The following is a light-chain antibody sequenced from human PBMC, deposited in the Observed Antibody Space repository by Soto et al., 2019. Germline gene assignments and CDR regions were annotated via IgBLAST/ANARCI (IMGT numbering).Light chain of an antibody. J-gene: IGKJ4*01. Sequence: DIQMTQSPSSLSASVGHRVTITCRASQSMSSYLNWYQQKPGKAPKLLIYAASSLQSGVPSRFSGSGSGTDFTLTISSLQPEDFATYYCQQSYSTLSFGGGTKVEIK. V-gene: IGKV1-39*01. CDR3: QQSYSTLS. CDR2: AAS. CDR1: QSMSSY.